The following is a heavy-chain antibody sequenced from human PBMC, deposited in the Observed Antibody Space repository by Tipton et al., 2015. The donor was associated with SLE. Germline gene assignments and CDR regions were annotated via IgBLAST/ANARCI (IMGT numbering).Heavy chain of an antibody. CDR3: AGRGDLVVVTSYFDH. CDR1: GASLRSDTYL. CDR2: IYYTGST. V-gene: IGHV4-39*07. Sequence: TLSLTCTVSGASLRSDTYLRGWVRQPPGKGLEWIGDIYYTGSTYYSPSLKSRVTVSVDTSNNQFSLKLSSVTAADTAVYYCAGRGDLVVVTSYFDHWGQGTLVTVST. D-gene: IGHD2-21*02. J-gene: IGHJ4*02.